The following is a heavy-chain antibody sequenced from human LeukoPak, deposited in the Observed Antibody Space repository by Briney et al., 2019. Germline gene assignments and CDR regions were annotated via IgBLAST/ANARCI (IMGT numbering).Heavy chain of an antibody. CDR1: GGSISSYY. V-gene: IGHV4-59*01. CDR3: ARFGDRYYGSGSYPDWFDP. D-gene: IGHD3-10*01. CDR2: IYYSGST. Sequence: SETLSLTCTVSGGSISSYYWSWIRQPPGKGLEWIGYIYYSGSTNYNSSLKSRVTISVDTSKNQFSLKLSSVTAADTAVYYCARFGDRYYGSGSYPDWFDPWGQGTLVTVSS. J-gene: IGHJ5*02.